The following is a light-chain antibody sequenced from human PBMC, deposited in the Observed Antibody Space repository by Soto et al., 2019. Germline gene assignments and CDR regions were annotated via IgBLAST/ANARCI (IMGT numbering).Light chain of an antibody. CDR3: QQSYSNPWT. Sequence: DIQMTRSPSSLSASVGDRVTITCRTSQRIGTHLNWYHEKPGKAPKLLIYAASSLQSGVPSRFSGSGSGTDFTLTISSLQPEDFATYYCQQSYSNPWTFGQGTKVEIK. CDR2: AAS. V-gene: IGKV1-39*01. CDR1: QRIGTH. J-gene: IGKJ1*01.